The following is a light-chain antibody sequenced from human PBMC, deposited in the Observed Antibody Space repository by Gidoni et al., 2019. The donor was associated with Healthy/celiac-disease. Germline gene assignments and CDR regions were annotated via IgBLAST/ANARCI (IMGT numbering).Light chain of an antibody. V-gene: IGKV3-15*01. CDR3: QQYNNWLAT. Sequence: EIVMTQSPATLSVSPGERATLSCRASQSVSSNIAWYQQKPGQAPMLLIYGASTRATGIPARFSGSGSGTEFTLTISSLQSEDFAVYYCQQYNNWLATFGQGTKGEIK. J-gene: IGKJ1*01. CDR2: GAS. CDR1: QSVSSN.